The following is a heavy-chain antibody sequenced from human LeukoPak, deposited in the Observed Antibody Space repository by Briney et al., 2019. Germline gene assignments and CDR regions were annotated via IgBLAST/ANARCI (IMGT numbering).Heavy chain of an antibody. CDR3: ANGLARDIAVVPAALGDFEI. CDR1: GFTYSSYG. V-gene: IGHV3-30*18. CDR2: ISYDGSNK. J-gene: IGHJ3*02. D-gene: IGHD2-2*01. Sequence: PGGSLRLSCAASGFTYSSYGMHWVRQAPGKGLEWVAAISYDGSNKFYAGSVKGRFTISRDNSKNTLYLQVSSLRGEDTAVYHCANGLARDIAVVPAALGDFEIWGQGTMVTVSS.